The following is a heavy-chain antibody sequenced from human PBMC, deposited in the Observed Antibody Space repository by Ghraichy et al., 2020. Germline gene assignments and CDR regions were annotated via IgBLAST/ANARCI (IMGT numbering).Heavy chain of an antibody. CDR2: IYYSGST. J-gene: IGHJ5*02. V-gene: IGHV4-39*01. CDR1: GGSISSSSYY. CDR3: ARHAARPKWFDP. D-gene: IGHD6-6*01. Sequence: SETLSLTCTVSGGSISSSSYYWGWIRQPPGKGLEWIGSIYYSGSTYYNPSLKSRVTISVHTSKNQFSLKLSSVTAADTAVYYCARHAARPKWFDPWGQGTLVTVSS.